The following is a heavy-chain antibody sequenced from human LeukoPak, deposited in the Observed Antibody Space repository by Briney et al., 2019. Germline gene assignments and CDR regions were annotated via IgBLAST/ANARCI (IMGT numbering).Heavy chain of an antibody. CDR1: GGSISSSSYY. J-gene: IGHJ3*02. Sequence: SETLSPTCTVSGGSISSSSYYWGWIRQPPGKGLEWIGSIYHSGSTYYNPSLKSRVTISVDASKNQFSLKLSSVTAADTAVYYCARDGAGGAFDIWGQGTMVTVSS. CDR3: ARDGAGGAFDI. V-gene: IGHV4-39*07. CDR2: IYHSGST. D-gene: IGHD1-26*01.